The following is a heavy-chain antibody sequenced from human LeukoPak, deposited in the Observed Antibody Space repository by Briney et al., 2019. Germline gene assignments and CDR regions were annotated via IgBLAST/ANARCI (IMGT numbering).Heavy chain of an antibody. CDR3: ARDYLLWFGEISNWFDP. D-gene: IGHD3-10*01. Sequence: TGGSLRLSCAASGFTFSSYAMHSVRQAPGKGLEWVAVISYDGSNKYYADSVKGRFTISRDNSKDTLYLQMNSLRAEDTAVYYCARDYLLWFGEISNWFDPRGQGTLVTVSS. J-gene: IGHJ5*02. V-gene: IGHV3-30*04. CDR2: ISYDGSNK. CDR1: GFTFSSYA.